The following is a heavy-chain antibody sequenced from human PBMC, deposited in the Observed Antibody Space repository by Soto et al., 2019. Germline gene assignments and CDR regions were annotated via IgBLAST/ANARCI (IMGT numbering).Heavy chain of an antibody. J-gene: IGHJ4*02. CDR2: ISGSGGST. V-gene: IGHV3-23*01. CDR3: AKDSVVLRFLEWFQSVYYFDY. Sequence: GGSLRLSCAASGFTFSSYAMSWVRQAPGKGLEWVSAISGSGGSTYYADSVKGRFTISRDNSKNTLYLQMNSLRAEDTAVYYCAKDSVVLRFLEWFQSVYYFDYWGQGTLVTVSS. D-gene: IGHD3-3*01. CDR1: GFTFSSYA.